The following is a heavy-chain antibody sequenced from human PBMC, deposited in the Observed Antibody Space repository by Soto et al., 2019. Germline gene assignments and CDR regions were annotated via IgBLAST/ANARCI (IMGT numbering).Heavy chain of an antibody. Sequence: SVKVSCQASGGTFSSYSISWVRQAPGRGREWMGGIITICLTANSAKTFQGRDTMTADKSTSTASMELSSLRSAHTVVYYCARDYCSSTSCYSRRGSRSRDDFDIWGQGTMVTVSS. CDR3: ARDYCSSTSCYSRRGSRSRDDFDI. D-gene: IGHD2-2*01. V-gene: IGHV1-69*06. CDR1: GGTFSSYS. J-gene: IGHJ3*02. CDR2: IITICLTA.